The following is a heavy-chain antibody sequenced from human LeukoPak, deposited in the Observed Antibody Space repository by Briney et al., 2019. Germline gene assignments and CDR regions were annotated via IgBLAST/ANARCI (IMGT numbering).Heavy chain of an antibody. CDR1: GFTFSSYA. D-gene: IGHD6-19*01. J-gene: IGHJ6*03. Sequence: PGGSLRLSCAASGFTFSSYAMSWVRQAPGKGLEWVSAISGSGGSTYYADSVKGRFTISRDNSKNTLYLQMNSLRAEDTAVYYCAKVWQWLKSKSSDCYYMDVWGKGTTVTISS. CDR3: AKVWQWLKSKSSDCYYMDV. V-gene: IGHV3-23*01. CDR2: ISGSGGST.